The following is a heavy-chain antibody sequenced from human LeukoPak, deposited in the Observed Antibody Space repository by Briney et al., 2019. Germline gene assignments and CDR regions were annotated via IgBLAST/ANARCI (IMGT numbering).Heavy chain of an antibody. CDR1: GGSISSYY. Sequence: SETLSLTCTVSGGSISSYYWSWVRQPPGKGLEWIGEINHSGSTNYNPSLKSRVTISVDTSKNQFSLKLSSVTAADTAVYYCARSEIQLTYYYDTSGYYYFDYWGQGTLVTVSS. D-gene: IGHD3-22*01. J-gene: IGHJ4*02. CDR2: INHSGST. V-gene: IGHV4-34*01. CDR3: ARSEIQLTYYYDTSGYYYFDY.